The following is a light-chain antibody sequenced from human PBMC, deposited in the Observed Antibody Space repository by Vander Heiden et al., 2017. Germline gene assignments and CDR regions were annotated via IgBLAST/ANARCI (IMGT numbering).Light chain of an antibody. V-gene: IGLV1-47*02. CDR3: SAWDDSLSGVV. J-gene: IGLJ2*01. Sequence: QSVLTQPPSAAGTPGQRVTISCSGSSSNIGSNYVDWYQQLPGTHPNVLIYSNNQRPSGVPDRFSGSKSGTSASLAISGLRSEDEADYYCSAWDDSLSGVVFGGGTKLTVL. CDR2: SNN. CDR1: SSNIGSNY.